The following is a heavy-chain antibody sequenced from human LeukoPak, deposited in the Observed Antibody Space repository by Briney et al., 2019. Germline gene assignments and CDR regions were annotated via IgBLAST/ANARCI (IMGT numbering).Heavy chain of an antibody. V-gene: IGHV4-59*01. CDR1: GGSISSYY. Sequence: SETLSLTCTVSGGSISSYYWSWIRQPPGKGLEWIGYMYYSGSTNYNPSLKSRVTISVDTSKNQLSLKLRSVTAADTAVYYCARGHIYYFDYWGQGTLVTVSS. J-gene: IGHJ4*02. CDR3: ARGHIYYFDY. CDR2: MYYSGST. D-gene: IGHD3-3*02.